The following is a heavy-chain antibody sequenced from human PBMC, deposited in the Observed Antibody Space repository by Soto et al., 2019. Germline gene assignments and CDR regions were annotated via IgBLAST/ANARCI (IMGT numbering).Heavy chain of an antibody. D-gene: IGHD3-3*01. Sequence: GGSLRLSCSASGFTFSSYAMHWVRQAPGKGLEYVSAISSNGGSTYYADSVKGRFTISRDNSKNTLYLQMSSLRAEDTAVYYCVKAFRGYDFWSGYYVEYYYYGMDVWGQGTTVTVSS. CDR1: GFTFSSYA. J-gene: IGHJ6*02. CDR3: VKAFRGYDFWSGYYVEYYYYGMDV. V-gene: IGHV3-64D*08. CDR2: ISSNGGST.